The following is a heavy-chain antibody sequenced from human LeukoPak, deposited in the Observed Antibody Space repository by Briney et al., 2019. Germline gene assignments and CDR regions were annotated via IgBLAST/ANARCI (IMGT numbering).Heavy chain of an antibody. CDR2: IYYNGST. D-gene: IGHD3-10*01. V-gene: IGHV4-59*01. CDR3: ARDRAAGSDWLDP. Sequence: SETLSLTCTVSGGSIGLYHWSWIRQPPGKGLEWIGYIYYNGSTKYNPSLKRRVTMSVDTSKKQFSLNMTSMTAADTAVYYCARDRAAGSDWLDPWGQGTLVTVSS. J-gene: IGHJ5*02. CDR1: GGSIGLYH.